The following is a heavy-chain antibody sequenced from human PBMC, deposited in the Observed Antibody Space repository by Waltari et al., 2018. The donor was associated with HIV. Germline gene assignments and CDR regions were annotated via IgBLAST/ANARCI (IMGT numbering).Heavy chain of an antibody. CDR1: GYPFTSYD. D-gene: IGHD2-15*01. Sequence: QVQLVQSGAEVKKPGASVKLSCKASGYPFTSYDITWVGQATGQGLEWMGWMNTNSGNTGYAQKFQGRVTMTRNTSISTAYMELSSLRSEDTAVYYGARGRGSGQGYDAFDIWGQGTMVTVSS. CDR3: ARGRGSGQGYDAFDI. V-gene: IGHV1-8*01. CDR2: MNTNSGNT. J-gene: IGHJ3*02.